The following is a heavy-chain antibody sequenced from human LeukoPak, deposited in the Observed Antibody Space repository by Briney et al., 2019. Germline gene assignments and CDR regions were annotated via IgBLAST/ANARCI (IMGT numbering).Heavy chain of an antibody. CDR3: ARAGHVWGSYRYREDY. CDR1: GYTFTSYY. CDR2: INPSGGST. D-gene: IGHD3-16*02. J-gene: IGHJ4*02. V-gene: IGHV1-46*01. Sequence: ASVTVSCKASGYTFTSYYMHWVRQAPGQGLEWMGIINPSGGSTSYAQKFQGRVTMTRDTSTSTVYMELSSLRSEDTAVYYCARAGHVWGSYRYREDYWGQGTLVTVSS.